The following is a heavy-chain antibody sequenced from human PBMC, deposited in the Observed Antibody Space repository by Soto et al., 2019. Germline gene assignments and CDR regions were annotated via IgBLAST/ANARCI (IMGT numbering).Heavy chain of an antibody. CDR1: GGTFSSYA. D-gene: IGHD3-10*02. Sequence: SVKVSCKASGGTFSSYAISWVRQAPGQGLEWMGGIIPIFGTANYAQKFQGRVTITADESTSTAYMKLSSLRSEDTAVYYCARGGSTIYYVLDYWGQGTLVTVSS. V-gene: IGHV1-69*13. J-gene: IGHJ4*02. CDR2: IIPIFGTA. CDR3: ARGGSTIYYVLDY.